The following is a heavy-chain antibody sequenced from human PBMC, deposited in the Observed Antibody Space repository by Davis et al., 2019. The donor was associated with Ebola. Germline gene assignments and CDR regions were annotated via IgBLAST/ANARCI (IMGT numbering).Heavy chain of an antibody. CDR2: IGAYNGRT. CDR3: ATFYFDSSGYSRPWFDP. J-gene: IGHJ5*02. D-gene: IGHD3-22*01. V-gene: IGHV1-18*01. CDR1: GGTFSTSA. Sequence: ASVKVSCKASGGTFSTSAISWVRQAPGQGPEWMGWIGAYNGRTNYAQKLQGRLTMTTDTSTSTGYMELRNLRSDDTAVYYCATFYFDSSGYSRPWFDPWGQGTLVTVSS.